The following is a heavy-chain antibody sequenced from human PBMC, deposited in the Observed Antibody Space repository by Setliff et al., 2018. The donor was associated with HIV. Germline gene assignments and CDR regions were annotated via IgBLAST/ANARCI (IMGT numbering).Heavy chain of an antibody. V-gene: IGHV1-18*01. CDR2: ISAYNGNT. Sequence: ASVKVSCKASGYTLTSYGISWVRQAPGQGLEWMGWISAYNGNTNYAQKVQGRVTMTTDTSTSTAYMERMSLRSDDTAVYYCARDRGVYCRSTNCYSPVDAFDIWGQGAMVTVSS. CDR1: GYTLTSYG. CDR3: ARDRGVYCRSTNCYSPVDAFDI. D-gene: IGHD2-2*01. J-gene: IGHJ3*02.